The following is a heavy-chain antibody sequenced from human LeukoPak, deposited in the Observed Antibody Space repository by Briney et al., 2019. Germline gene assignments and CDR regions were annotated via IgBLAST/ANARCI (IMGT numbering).Heavy chain of an antibody. J-gene: IGHJ5*02. CDR2: INHSGST. V-gene: IGHV4-34*01. Sequence: SETLSLTRAVYGGSFSGYYWSWIRQPPGKGLEWIGEINHSGSTNYNPSLKSRVTISVDTSKSQFSLKLSSVTAADTAVYYCAAETTAGNAWGQGTLVAVSS. CDR3: AAETTAGNA. D-gene: IGHD6-13*01. CDR1: GGSFSGYY.